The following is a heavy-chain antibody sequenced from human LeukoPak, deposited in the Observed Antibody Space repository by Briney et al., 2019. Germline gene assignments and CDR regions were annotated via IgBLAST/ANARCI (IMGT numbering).Heavy chain of an antibody. Sequence: PSETLSLTCAVYGGSFSGYYWSWIRQPPGKGLEWIGEINHSGSTNYNPSLKSRVTISVDTSKNQSSLKLSSVTAADTAVYYCAKGSSSWLNWFDPWGQGTLVTVSS. CDR3: AKGSSSWLNWFDP. J-gene: IGHJ5*02. V-gene: IGHV4-34*01. CDR2: INHSGST. D-gene: IGHD6-13*01. CDR1: GGSFSGYY.